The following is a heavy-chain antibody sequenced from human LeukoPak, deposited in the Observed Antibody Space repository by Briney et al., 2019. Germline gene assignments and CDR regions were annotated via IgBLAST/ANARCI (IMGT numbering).Heavy chain of an antibody. CDR2: TSHSDSP. CDR1: GMSITSRHY. Sequence: SETLSLTCSVSGMSITSRHYWGWIRQPPGKGLEWIGSTSHSDSPYYNPSLESRVSVSLDTSRNQFSLKLSSVTAADTAVYYCARELPFGELLARAFDIWGQGTMVTVSS. D-gene: IGHD3-10*01. J-gene: IGHJ3*02. CDR3: ARELPFGELLARAFDI. V-gene: IGHV4-38-2*02.